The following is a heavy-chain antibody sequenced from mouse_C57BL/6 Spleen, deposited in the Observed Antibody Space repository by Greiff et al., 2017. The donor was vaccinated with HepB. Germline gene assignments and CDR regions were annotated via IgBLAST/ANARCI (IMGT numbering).Heavy chain of an antibody. CDR2: ISYDGSN. Sequence: EVHLVESGPGLVKPSQSLSLTCSVTGYSITSGYYWNWIRQFPGNKLEWMGYISYDGSNNYNPSLKNRISITRDTSKNQFFLKLNSVTTEDTATYYCARDPVSMVTTRYFDVWGTGTTVTVSS. J-gene: IGHJ1*03. CDR3: ARDPVSMVTTRYFDV. CDR1: GYSITSGYY. V-gene: IGHV3-6*01. D-gene: IGHD2-2*01.